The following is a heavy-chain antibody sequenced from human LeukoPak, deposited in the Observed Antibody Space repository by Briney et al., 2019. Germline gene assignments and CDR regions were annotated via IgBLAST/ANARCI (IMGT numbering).Heavy chain of an antibody. CDR1: GYTFTSYG. D-gene: IGHD1-26*01. Sequence: GASVKVSCKASGYTFTSYGISWVRQAPGQGLEWMGWINPNSGGTNYAQKFQGRVTMTRDTSISTAYMELSRLRSDDTAVYYCASLSGSYSSDAFDIWGQGTMVTVSS. CDR3: ASLSGSYSSDAFDI. CDR2: INPNSGGT. V-gene: IGHV1-2*02. J-gene: IGHJ3*02.